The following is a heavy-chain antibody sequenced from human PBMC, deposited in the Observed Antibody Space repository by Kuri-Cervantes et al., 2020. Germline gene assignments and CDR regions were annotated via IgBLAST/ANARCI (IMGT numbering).Heavy chain of an antibody. V-gene: IGHV4-4*02. Sequence: TLSLTCAVFGGSISSSNWWSWIRQPPGKGLEWIGSIYHSGSTYYNPSLKSRVTISVDTSKNQFSLKLSSVTAADTAVYYCAREVRGVISQIDYWGQGTLVTVSS. CDR3: AREVRGVISQIDY. CDR1: GGSISSSNW. D-gene: IGHD3-10*01. J-gene: IGHJ4*02. CDR2: IYHSGST.